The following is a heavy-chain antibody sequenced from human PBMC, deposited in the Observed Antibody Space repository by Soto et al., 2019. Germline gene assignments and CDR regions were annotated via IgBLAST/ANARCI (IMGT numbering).Heavy chain of an antibody. CDR2: MNPNSGNT. J-gene: IGHJ5*02. D-gene: IGHD6-6*01. Sequence: QVQLVQSGAEVKKPGASVKVSCKGSGYTFTSYHINWVRQATGQGLEWMGWMNPNSGNTGYAQTLQGRVTMTWDTXXSTAYMEVSSLRFEDTAMYYCARGHISSTKNWLDPWGQGTLVTVSS. V-gene: IGHV1-8*01. CDR1: GYTFTSYH. CDR3: ARGHISSTKNWLDP.